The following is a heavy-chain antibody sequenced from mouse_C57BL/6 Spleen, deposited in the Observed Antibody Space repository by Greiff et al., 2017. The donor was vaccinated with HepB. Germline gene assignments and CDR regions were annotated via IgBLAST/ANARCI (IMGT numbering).Heavy chain of an antibody. V-gene: IGHV5-4*03. J-gene: IGHJ4*01. D-gene: IGHD1-1*01. CDR2: ISDGGSYT. CDR3: ARVIGSSCLYAMDY. Sequence: EVKVEESGGGLVKPGGSLKLSCAASGFTFSSYAMSWVRQTPEKRLEWVATISDGGSYTYYPDNVKGRFTISRDNAKNNLYLQMSHLKSEDTAMYYCARVIGSSCLYAMDYWGQGTSVTVSS. CDR1: GFTFSSYA.